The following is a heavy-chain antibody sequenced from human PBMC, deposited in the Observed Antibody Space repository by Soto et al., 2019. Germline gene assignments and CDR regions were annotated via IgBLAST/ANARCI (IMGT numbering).Heavy chain of an antibody. Sequence: GASVKVSCKASGYTFTSYGISWVRQAPGQGLEWMGWISAYNGNTNYAQKLQGRVTMTTDTSTSTAYMELRSLRSDDTAVYYCARASLGIAVAGDIDYWGQGTLVTVSS. V-gene: IGHV1-18*01. CDR2: ISAYNGNT. CDR1: GYTFTSYG. J-gene: IGHJ4*02. CDR3: ARASLGIAVAGDIDY. D-gene: IGHD6-19*01.